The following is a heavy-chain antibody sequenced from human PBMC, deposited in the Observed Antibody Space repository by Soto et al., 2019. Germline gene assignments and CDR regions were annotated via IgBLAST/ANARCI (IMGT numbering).Heavy chain of an antibody. D-gene: IGHD2-8*01. Sequence: QVQLVQSGAEVKKPGASVKVSCKASGYTFSDYAITWVRQAPGQGLEWMGWISAYNGNTKYAQKFQGRVTMTTDTSTNTAHMELRSLGSDVTAVYYCARAGRSSTVYALILHWFDPWGQGTLVTVSS. CDR2: ISAYNGNT. V-gene: IGHV1-18*04. CDR1: GYTFSDYA. J-gene: IGHJ5*02. CDR3: ARAGRSSTVYALILHWFDP.